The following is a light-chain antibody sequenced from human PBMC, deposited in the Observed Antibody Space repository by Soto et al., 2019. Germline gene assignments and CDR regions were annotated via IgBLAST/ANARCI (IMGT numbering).Light chain of an antibody. Sequence: IVLTQSPGTLSLSPGERATLSCRASQSVSSAYLAWYQQKPGQAPRLLIYDVSSRATGIPDRFSGSGSGTDFTLTVSRLEPEDFAVYYCQQYGSSPETFGQGTKVDIK. CDR2: DVS. CDR3: QQYGSSPET. CDR1: QSVSSAY. J-gene: IGKJ1*01. V-gene: IGKV3-20*01.